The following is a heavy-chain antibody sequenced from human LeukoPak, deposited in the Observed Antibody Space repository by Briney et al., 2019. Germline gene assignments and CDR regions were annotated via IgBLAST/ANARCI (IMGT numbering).Heavy chain of an antibody. Sequence: SETLSLTCTVSGGSVSTFYWSWIRQPAGKGLGWIGRIDISGSTSYNPSLKSRVSLSADTSRKQFFLQLSSVTAADVGVYYCARVCIGGSSCMDVWGKGTTVTISS. CDR3: ARVCIGGSSCMDV. CDR1: GGSVSTFY. J-gene: IGHJ6*03. CDR2: IDISGST. D-gene: IGHD3-16*01. V-gene: IGHV4-4*07.